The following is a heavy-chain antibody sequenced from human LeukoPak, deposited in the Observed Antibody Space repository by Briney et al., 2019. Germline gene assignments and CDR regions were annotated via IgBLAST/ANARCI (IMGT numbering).Heavy chain of an antibody. Sequence: KTSETLSLTCTVSGGSISSYYWSWLRQPPGKGLEWIGYIYYSGSTNYNPSLKSLVTISVDTSKNQFSLKLSSVTAADTAVYYCAREGTAGTAFDSWGQGTMVTVSS. CDR3: AREGTAGTAFDS. D-gene: IGHD6-13*01. J-gene: IGHJ3*02. V-gene: IGHV4-59*01. CDR2: IYYSGST. CDR1: GGSISSYY.